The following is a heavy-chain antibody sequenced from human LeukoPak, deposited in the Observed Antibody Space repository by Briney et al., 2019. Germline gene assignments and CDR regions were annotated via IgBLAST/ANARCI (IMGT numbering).Heavy chain of an antibody. V-gene: IGHV3-33*01. CDR3: ARAQPTAGPYRYFDY. D-gene: IGHD3-16*02. CDR2: IWYDGSNK. CDR1: GFTFSSYG. J-gene: IGHJ4*02. Sequence: QTGGSLRLSCAASGFTFSSYGMHWVRQAPGKGLEWVAVIWYDGSNKYYADSVKGRFTISRDNSKNTLYLQMNSLRAEDTAVYYCARAQPTAGPYRYFDYWGQGTLVTVSS.